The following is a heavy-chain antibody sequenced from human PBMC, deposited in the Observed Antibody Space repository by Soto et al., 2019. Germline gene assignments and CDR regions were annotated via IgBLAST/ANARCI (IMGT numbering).Heavy chain of an antibody. V-gene: IGHV3-23*01. CDR3: VKRGRNWGAFDF. J-gene: IGHJ3*01. D-gene: IGHD7-27*01. CDR1: GFILNNYA. Sequence: VQLLESGGDLVQPGGSLRLSCVASGFILNNYAMSWVRQAPGKGLEWVSTIGGTDGDSDGVPWYEDSVKGRFTISRDRAPNTLFLHPANLRAENSALYYCVKRGRNWGAFDFWCQGTTVVVSS. CDR2: IGGTDGDSDGVP.